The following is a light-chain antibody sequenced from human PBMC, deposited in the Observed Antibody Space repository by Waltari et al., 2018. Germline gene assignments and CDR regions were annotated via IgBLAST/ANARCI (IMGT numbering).Light chain of an antibody. CDR3: QQYYSTPWT. J-gene: IGKJ1*01. CDR2: WAS. CDR1: QSVLFSSNSNNY. V-gene: IGKV4-1*01. Sequence: DIVMTQSPDSLAVSLGERATINCKSSQSVLFSSNSNNYLAWYQQKSGQPPKLLIYWASTRESGVPDRFSGSGSGTHFTLNISSLQAEDVAVYYCQQYYSTPWTFGQGTKVEIK.